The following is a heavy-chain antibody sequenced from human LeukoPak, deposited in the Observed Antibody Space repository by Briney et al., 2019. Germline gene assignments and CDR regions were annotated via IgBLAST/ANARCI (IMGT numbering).Heavy chain of an antibody. V-gene: IGHV4-31*03. Sequence: SQTLSLTCTVSGGSISSGGYYWSWIRQHPGKGLEWIGYIYYSGSTYYNPSLKSRVTISVDTSKNQFSLKLSSVTAADTAVYYCARDYSSSGYYFDYWGQGTLVTVSS. CDR3: ARDYSSSGYYFDY. CDR2: IYYSGST. D-gene: IGHD6-13*01. J-gene: IGHJ4*02. CDR1: GGSISSGGYY.